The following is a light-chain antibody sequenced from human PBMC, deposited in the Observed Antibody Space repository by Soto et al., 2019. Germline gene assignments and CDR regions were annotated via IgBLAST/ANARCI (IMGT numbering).Light chain of an antibody. V-gene: IGKV3-20*01. J-gene: IGKJ4*01. Sequence: EIVLTQSPGTLSLSPGERATLSCRASQSVSSSYLAWYQQKPGQAPRLLIYGASSRATGIPDTFSGSGSGTDFTLTISRLEPEDFAVYYCQQYGSSTMYTFGGGTKVDIK. CDR1: QSVSSSY. CDR2: GAS. CDR3: QQYGSSTMYT.